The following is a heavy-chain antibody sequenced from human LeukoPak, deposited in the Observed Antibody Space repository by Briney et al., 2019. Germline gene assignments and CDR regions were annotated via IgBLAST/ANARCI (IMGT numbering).Heavy chain of an antibody. Sequence: GGSLRLSCAASGFTFSNYWMHWVRQAPGKGLEWVSRIYSDGSNTVYAEPVKGRFTISRDNAKNTLFLQMSSLRAEDTAVYYCGRGASWQGNVCEIWGQGTMVTVSS. CDR1: GFTFSNYW. D-gene: IGHD3-10*01. CDR2: IYSDGSNT. J-gene: IGHJ3*02. CDR3: GRGASWQGNVCEI. V-gene: IGHV3-74*01.